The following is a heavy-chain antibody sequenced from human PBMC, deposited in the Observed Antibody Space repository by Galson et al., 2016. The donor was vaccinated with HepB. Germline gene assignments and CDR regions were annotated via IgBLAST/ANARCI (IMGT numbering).Heavy chain of an antibody. D-gene: IGHD2/OR15-2a*01. CDR1: GYTHSELS. J-gene: IGHJ4*02. CDR2: FEPDDGES. CDR3: ATDNRGTDGYDFDY. Sequence: SCKVSGYTHSELSIHWVRQTLGKGLEWMGGFEPDDGESIYAWSFQGRVTVTEDTSTHTAYMELSRLRSDDTAVYYCATDNRGTDGYDFDYWGQGTLVTVSS. V-gene: IGHV1-24*01.